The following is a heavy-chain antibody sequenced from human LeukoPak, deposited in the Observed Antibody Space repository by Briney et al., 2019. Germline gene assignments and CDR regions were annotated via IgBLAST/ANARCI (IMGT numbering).Heavy chain of an antibody. D-gene: IGHD3-10*01. J-gene: IGHJ6*02. CDR3: ARVGRGLYSMDV. Sequence: GGSLRLSCAASGFTFSIHGMNGVRQTPGKGLEWVSYIINSGGTIYYADSVQGRLTISRDNAKNSLYLQMNSLRDEDTAVYYCARVGRGLYSMDVWGQGTTVTVSS. V-gene: IGHV3-48*02. CDR2: IINSGGTI. CDR1: GFTFSIHG.